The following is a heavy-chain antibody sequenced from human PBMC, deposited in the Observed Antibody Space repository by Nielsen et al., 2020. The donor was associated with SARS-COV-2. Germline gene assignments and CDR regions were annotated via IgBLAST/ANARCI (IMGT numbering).Heavy chain of an antibody. CDR1: GGSISSYY. CDR3: ARFPPRRVQTYYYYYGMDV. D-gene: IGHD1-1*01. CDR2: IYYSGST. V-gene: IGHV4-59*01. Sequence: SETLSLTCTVSGGSISSYYWSWIRQPPGKGLEWIGYIYYSGSTNYNPSLKSRVTISVDTSKNQFSLKLSSVTAADTAVYYCARFPPRRVQTYYYYYGMDVWGQGTTVTVSS. J-gene: IGHJ6*02.